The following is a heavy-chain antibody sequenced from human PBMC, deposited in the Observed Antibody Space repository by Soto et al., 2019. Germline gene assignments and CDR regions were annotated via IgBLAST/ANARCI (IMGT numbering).Heavy chain of an antibody. Sequence: GESLKISCKGSGYSFTSYWIGWVRQMPGKGLEWMGIVYPGDSDTRYSPSFQGQVTISADKSISTAYLQWSSLKASDTAMYYCARQLDYYDSSGYPSSYHYYGMDVWGQGTTVTVSS. J-gene: IGHJ6*02. D-gene: IGHD3-22*01. V-gene: IGHV5-51*01. CDR2: VYPGDSDT. CDR3: ARQLDYYDSSGYPSSYHYYGMDV. CDR1: GYSFTSYW.